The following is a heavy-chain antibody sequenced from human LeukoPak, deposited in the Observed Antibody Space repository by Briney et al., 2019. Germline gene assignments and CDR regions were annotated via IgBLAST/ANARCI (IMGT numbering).Heavy chain of an antibody. V-gene: IGHV4-59*01. CDR2: IYYSGST. Sequence: SETLSLTCTVSGGSISSYYWSWIRQPPGKGLEWIGYIYYSGSTNYNPSLKSRVTISVDTSKNQFSLKLSSVTAADTAVYYCARDMHYLATPTTYNYYYMDVWGKGTTVTVSS. J-gene: IGHJ6*03. D-gene: IGHD1/OR15-1a*01. CDR1: GGSISSYY. CDR3: ARDMHYLATPTTYNYYYMDV.